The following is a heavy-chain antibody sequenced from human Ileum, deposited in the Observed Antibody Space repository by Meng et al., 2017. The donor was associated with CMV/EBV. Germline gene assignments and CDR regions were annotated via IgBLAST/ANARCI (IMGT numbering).Heavy chain of an antibody. D-gene: IGHD3-3*01. CDR1: SCW. CDR3: ARGDYFWSGYYRGAHDY. V-gene: IGHV3-74*01. J-gene: IGHJ4*02. Sequence: SCWMRWVRQAPGEGLVWGSRVKHDGSTTNYADSVKSRFTISRDNAKNTLYLQMNSLRAEDTAVYYCARGDYFWSGYYRGAHDYWGQGTLVTVSS. CDR2: VKHDGSTT.